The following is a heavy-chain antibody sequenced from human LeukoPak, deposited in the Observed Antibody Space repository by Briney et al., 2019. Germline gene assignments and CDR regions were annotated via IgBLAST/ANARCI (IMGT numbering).Heavy chain of an antibody. CDR1: GGSISSYY. V-gene: IGHV4-59*01. CDR3: AREEGPLNIESWFDP. J-gene: IGHJ5*02. CDR2: IYYSGST. Sequence: SETLSLTCTVSGGSISSYYWSWIRQPPGKGLEWIGYIYYSGSTNYNPSLKSRVTISVGTSKNQFSLKLSSVTAADTAVYYCAREEGPLNIESWFDPWGQGTLVTVSS.